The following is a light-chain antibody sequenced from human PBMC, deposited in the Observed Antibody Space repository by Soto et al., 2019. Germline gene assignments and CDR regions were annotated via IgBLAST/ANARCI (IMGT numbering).Light chain of an antibody. V-gene: IGKV1-39*01. CDR1: QSISSY. CDR2: AAS. J-gene: IGKJ5*01. Sequence: QMTQSPSSLSAYVGDRVTITCRASQSISSYLNWYQQKPGKAPKLLIYAASSLQSGVPSRFSGSGSGTDFTLTISSLQPEDFATYYCQQSYNTPSITFGQGRLLEVK. CDR3: QQSYNTPSIT.